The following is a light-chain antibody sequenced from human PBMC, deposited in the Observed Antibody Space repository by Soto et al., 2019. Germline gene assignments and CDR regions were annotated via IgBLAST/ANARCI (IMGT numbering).Light chain of an antibody. V-gene: IGKV1-5*01. CDR1: QSISSW. Sequence: IQITQSPSTLSSSVGDRVTITCLASQSISSWLAWYQQKPGKAPKLLIYDASSLESEVPSRFSGSGSGTEFNLTIRSLQNDDSANYQCQQHNSHWKFRQGTKVDIK. CDR3: QQHNSHWK. J-gene: IGKJ1*01. CDR2: DAS.